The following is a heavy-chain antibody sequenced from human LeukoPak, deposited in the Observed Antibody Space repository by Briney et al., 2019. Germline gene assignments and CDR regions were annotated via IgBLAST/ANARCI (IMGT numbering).Heavy chain of an antibody. J-gene: IGHJ4*02. Sequence: PGGSLRLSCAASGLTLSNYYMSWIRQAPGKRLEWVSYISNIGSTTHHADSVKGRFTISRDNAKNSLYLQMNSLRAEDTAVYYCASDISNTGFDYWGQGTLVTVSS. V-gene: IGHV3-11*04. D-gene: IGHD5-18*01. CDR1: GLTLSNYY. CDR2: ISNIGSTT. CDR3: ASDISNTGFDY.